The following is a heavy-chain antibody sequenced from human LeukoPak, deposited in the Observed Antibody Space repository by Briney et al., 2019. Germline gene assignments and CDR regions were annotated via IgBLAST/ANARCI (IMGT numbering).Heavy chain of an antibody. CDR3: AKTGTTMSRNWYFDL. CDR2: ISGSGGST. Sequence: GGSLRLSCAASGFNFRSYGMTWVRQAPGKGLEWVSTISGSGGSTYYADFLKGRFTISRDNSKNTLYLQMNSLRAEDTAVYYCAKTGTTMSRNWYFDLWGRGTLVTVSS. D-gene: IGHD1-7*01. CDR1: GFNFRSYG. J-gene: IGHJ2*01. V-gene: IGHV3-23*01.